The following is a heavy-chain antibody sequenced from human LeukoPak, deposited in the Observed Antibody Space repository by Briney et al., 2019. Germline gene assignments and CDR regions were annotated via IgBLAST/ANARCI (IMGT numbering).Heavy chain of an antibody. CDR2: IYHSGST. Sequence: PSETLSLTCAVSGGSISSSNWWSWVRQPPGKGLEWIGEIYHSGSTNYNPSLKSRVTISVDKSKNQFSLKLSSVTAADTAVYYCARANYYDSSGYYQTPPVDYWGQGTLVTVSS. CDR1: GGSISSSNW. V-gene: IGHV4-4*02. J-gene: IGHJ4*02. CDR3: ARANYYDSSGYYQTPPVDY. D-gene: IGHD3-22*01.